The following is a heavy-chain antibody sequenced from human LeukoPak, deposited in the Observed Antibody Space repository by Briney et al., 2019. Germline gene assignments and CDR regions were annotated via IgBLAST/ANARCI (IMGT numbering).Heavy chain of an antibody. CDR1: GGTFISYA. J-gene: IGHJ5*02. Sequence: SVKVSCKASGGTFISYAISWVRQAPEQGLEWMGGIIPIFGTANYAQKFQGRVTITADESTSTAYMELSSLRSEDTAVYYCARVGERFAGLYNWFDPWGQGTLVTVSS. CDR2: IIPIFGTA. CDR3: ARVGERFAGLYNWFDP. D-gene: IGHD3-10*01. V-gene: IGHV1-69*01.